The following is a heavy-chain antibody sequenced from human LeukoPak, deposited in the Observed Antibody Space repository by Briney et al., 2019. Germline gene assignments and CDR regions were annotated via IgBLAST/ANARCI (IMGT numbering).Heavy chain of an antibody. CDR2: MNPNSGNT. V-gene: IGHV1-8*01. CDR1: GYTFTSYD. D-gene: IGHD3-22*01. J-gene: IGHJ5*02. Sequence: ASVKDSCKASGYTFTSYDINWVRQATGQGLEWMGWMNPNSGNTGYAQKFQGRVTMTRNTSISTAYMELSSLRSEDTAVYYCARTYYYDSSGYYLGGNWFDPWGQGTLVTVSS. CDR3: ARTYYYDSSGYYLGGNWFDP.